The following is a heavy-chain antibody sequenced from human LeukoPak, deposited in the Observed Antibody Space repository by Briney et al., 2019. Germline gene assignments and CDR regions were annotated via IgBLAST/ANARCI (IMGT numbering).Heavy chain of an antibody. CDR2: IYTSGST. V-gene: IGHV4-61*02. J-gene: IGHJ5*02. D-gene: IGHD1-26*01. CDR3: ARESLVGPHYTNWFDP. CDR1: GDSISSGSYY. Sequence: PSETLSLTCSVSGDSISSGSYYWSWIRQPAGKGLEWIGRIYTSGSTNYNPSLKSRVTISVDTSKNHFSLKLSSVTAADTAVYYCARESLVGPHYTNWFDPWGQGTLVTVSS.